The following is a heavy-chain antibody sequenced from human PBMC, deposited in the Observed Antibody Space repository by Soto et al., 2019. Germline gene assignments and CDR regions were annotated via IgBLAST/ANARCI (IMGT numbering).Heavy chain of an antibody. D-gene: IGHD4-17*01. V-gene: IGHV3-48*01. CDR2: IRSSSTTI. CDR3: VRDYRYGLDY. J-gene: IGHJ4*02. Sequence: GGSLRLSCAVSGFTLSTYSVNWVRQAPGKGLEWISYIRSSSTTIFYADSVKGRFTISADIAKNSLYLQMNNLRAEDTAVYYCVRDYRYGLDYWGQGTLVTVSS. CDR1: GFTLSTYS.